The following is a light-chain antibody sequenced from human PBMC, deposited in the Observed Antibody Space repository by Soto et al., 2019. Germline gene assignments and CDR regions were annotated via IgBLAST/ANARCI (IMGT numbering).Light chain of an antibody. CDR2: AAS. J-gene: IGKJ5*01. V-gene: IGKV1-12*01. Sequence: DIQMTQSPSSVSASVGDRVTITCRASQDIGTLLAWYQQKPGKAPKLLIFAASPLQSAVPSRFSGSGSGTDFALIISSLQPEDFATYYCQQANSFPLTFGQGTRLEIK. CDR1: QDIGTL. CDR3: QQANSFPLT.